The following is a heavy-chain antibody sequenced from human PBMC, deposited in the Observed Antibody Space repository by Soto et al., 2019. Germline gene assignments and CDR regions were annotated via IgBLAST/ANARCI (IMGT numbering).Heavy chain of an antibody. Sequence: GGSLRLSCEASGFNFSHYAMHWVRQAPGKGLEWLAIISLEGSNKYSAKPVKDRFTISRDNSKSTLYLQMNGLRPEDTAVYYCAKDGATQVAARVLDSWGQGTPVTVSS. CDR1: GFNFSHYA. J-gene: IGHJ4*02. D-gene: IGHD6-19*01. V-gene: IGHV3-30*14. CDR2: ISLEGSNK. CDR3: AKDGATQVAARVLDS.